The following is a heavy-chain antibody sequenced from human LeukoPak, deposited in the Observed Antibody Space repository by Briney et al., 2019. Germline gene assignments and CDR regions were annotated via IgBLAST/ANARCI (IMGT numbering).Heavy chain of an antibody. Sequence: GGSLRLSCAASRFTFSSYAMNWVRQAPGKGLEWVSGISGSGDNTNYADSVKGRFTISRDNSKNTLYLQMNSLRAEDTAVYYCAKDHAFYDSSGYYYYWGQGTLVTVSS. CDR1: RFTFSSYA. CDR2: ISGSGDNT. D-gene: IGHD3-22*01. CDR3: AKDHAFYDSSGYYYY. V-gene: IGHV3-23*01. J-gene: IGHJ4*02.